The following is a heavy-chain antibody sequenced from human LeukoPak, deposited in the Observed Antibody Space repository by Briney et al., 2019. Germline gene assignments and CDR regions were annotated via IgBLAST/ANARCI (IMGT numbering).Heavy chain of an antibody. CDR1: GFTFSSYG. J-gene: IGHJ4*02. Sequence: PGRSLRLSCAASGFTFSSYGMHWVRQAPGKGLEWVAVIWYDGSNKYYADSVKGRFTISRGNSKNTLYLQMNSLRAEDTAVYYCAKDQDYGDDMLDYWGQGTLVTVSS. V-gene: IGHV3-33*06. D-gene: IGHD4-17*01. CDR3: AKDQDYGDDMLDY. CDR2: IWYDGSNK.